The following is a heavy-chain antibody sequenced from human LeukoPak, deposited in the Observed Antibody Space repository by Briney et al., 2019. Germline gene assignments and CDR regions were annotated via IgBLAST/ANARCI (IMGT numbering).Heavy chain of an antibody. D-gene: IGHD6-13*01. CDR2: INPNSGGT. Sequence: ASVKVSCKASGYTFTDYYMHWVRQAPGQGLEWMGWINPNSGGTNYAQKFQGRVTMTRDTSISTAYMELSRLRSDDTAVYYCARERGGSSWYGGSPPWFDPWGQGTLVTVSS. CDR1: GYTFTDYY. J-gene: IGHJ5*02. CDR3: ARERGGSSWYGGSPPWFDP. V-gene: IGHV1-2*02.